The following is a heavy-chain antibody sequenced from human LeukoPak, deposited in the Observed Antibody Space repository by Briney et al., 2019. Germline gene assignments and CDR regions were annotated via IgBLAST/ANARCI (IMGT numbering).Heavy chain of an antibody. Sequence: SETLSLTCTVSGGSISGYYWSWIRQPPGKGLEWIGFIFYTGSTNYNPSLKSRVTISVDTSKNQFTLRLSSVTASDTAVYSCARGGGYNTFDYWGQGTLVTVSS. J-gene: IGHJ4*02. V-gene: IGHV4-59*01. CDR3: ARGGGYNTFDY. CDR1: GGSISGYY. D-gene: IGHD5-24*01. CDR2: IFYTGST.